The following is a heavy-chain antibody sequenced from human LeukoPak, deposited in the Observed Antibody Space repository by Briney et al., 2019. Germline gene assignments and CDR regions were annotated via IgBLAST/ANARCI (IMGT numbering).Heavy chain of an antibody. V-gene: IGHV3-23*01. CDR3: ARQSGLGFDF. CDR1: GFTFSSYA. CDR2: ISGRGGGT. Sequence: GGSLRLSCAASGFTFSSYAMSWVRQAPGKGLEWVSAISGRGGGTYYADSVKGRFTISRDNSKNTLSLRMNSLRAEDTAVYYCARQSGLGFDFWGQGTLVTVSS. J-gene: IGHJ4*02. D-gene: IGHD6-19*01.